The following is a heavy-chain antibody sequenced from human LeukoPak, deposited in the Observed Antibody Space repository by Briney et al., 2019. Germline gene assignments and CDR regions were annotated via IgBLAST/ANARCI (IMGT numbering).Heavy chain of an antibody. D-gene: IGHD6-13*01. J-gene: IGHJ6*02. CDR3: ARVINGYSSSWYGTDYYYYGMDV. CDR2: IYSGGST. Sequence: GGSLRLSCAASGFTVSSNYMSWVRQAPGKGLEWVSVIYSGGSTSYADSVKGRFTISRDNSKNTLCLEMNSLRAADTAVYYCARVINGYSSSWYGTDYYYYGMDVWGQGTTVTVSS. CDR1: GFTVSSNY. V-gene: IGHV3-53*01.